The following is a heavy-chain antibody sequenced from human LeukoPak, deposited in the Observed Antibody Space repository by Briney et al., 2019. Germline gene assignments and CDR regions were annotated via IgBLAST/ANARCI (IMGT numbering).Heavy chain of an antibody. Sequence: PSETLSLTCTVSGGSISSHYWTWIRQSPVKGLERIGDISNSGSTSYNPSLKSRVTISIDTSKNQFSLKLSSVTAADTAVYYCGRDALVGYFSYYYMDVWGKGTRSPSP. D-gene: IGHD2-15*01. J-gene: IGHJ6*03. CDR1: GGSISSHY. CDR3: GRDALVGYFSYYYMDV. V-gene: IGHV4-59*11. CDR2: ISNSGST.